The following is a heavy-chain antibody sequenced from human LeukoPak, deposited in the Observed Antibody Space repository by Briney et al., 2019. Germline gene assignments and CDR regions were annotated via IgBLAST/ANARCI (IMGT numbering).Heavy chain of an antibody. CDR1: GGSFSGYY. Sequence: SETLSLTCAVYGGSFSGYYWSWIRQPPGKGLEWIGEINHSGSTNYNPSLKSRVTISVDTSKNQFSLKLSSVTAADTAVYYCAGGKEHESIQLWLNPFDYWGQGTLVTVSS. D-gene: IGHD5-18*01. CDR2: INHSGST. J-gene: IGHJ4*02. V-gene: IGHV4-34*01. CDR3: AGGKEHESIQLWLNPFDY.